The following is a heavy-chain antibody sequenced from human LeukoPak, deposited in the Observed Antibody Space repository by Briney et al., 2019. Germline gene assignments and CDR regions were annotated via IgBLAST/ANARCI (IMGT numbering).Heavy chain of an antibody. Sequence: ASVKVSCEPSRYIFTDYYIHGVRVAPGEGGQWMGWIHPNIGVGDSSQTFQQGVALTPETTIRTASMGLYKLAYADTAIYFCARDSSGGYLSYWGPGTLVTVSS. CDR2: IHPNIGVG. J-gene: IGHJ4*02. CDR1: RYIFTDYY. D-gene: IGHD2-2*01. V-gene: IGHV1-2*02. CDR3: ARDSSGGYLSY.